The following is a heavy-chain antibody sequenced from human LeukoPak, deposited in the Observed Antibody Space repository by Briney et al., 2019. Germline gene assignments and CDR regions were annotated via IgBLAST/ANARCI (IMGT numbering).Heavy chain of an antibody. V-gene: IGHV3-33*01. J-gene: IGHJ4*02. CDR2: IWYDGSNK. Sequence: GGSLRLSCAASGFTFSSYGMHWVRQAPGKGLEWVAVIWYDGSNKYYADSVKGRFTISRDNSKNTLYLQMNSLRAEDTAVYCCARDPGIVGATYLDYWGQGTLVTVSS. D-gene: IGHD1-26*01. CDR3: ARDPGIVGATYLDY. CDR1: GFTFSSYG.